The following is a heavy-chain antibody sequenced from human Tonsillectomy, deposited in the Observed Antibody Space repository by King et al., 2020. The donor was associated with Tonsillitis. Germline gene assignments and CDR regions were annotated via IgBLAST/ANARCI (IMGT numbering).Heavy chain of an antibody. D-gene: IGHD1-26*01. CDR3: ARLVEWELLPDAFDF. CDR2: IYYSGSA. Sequence: QLQASGPGLVKPSETLSLTCTVSGDSISSSSYSWGWIRQPPGKGLEWIGNIYYSGSAYYNPSLKSRVTIYVDTSKNEFSLKLSSVTAADSAVYYCARLVEWELLPDAFDFWGPGTMVTVSS. V-gene: IGHV4-39*01. CDR1: GDSISSSSYS. J-gene: IGHJ3*01.